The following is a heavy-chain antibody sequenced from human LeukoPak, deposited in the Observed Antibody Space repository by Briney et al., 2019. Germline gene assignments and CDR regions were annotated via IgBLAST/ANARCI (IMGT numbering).Heavy chain of an antibody. J-gene: IGHJ3*02. CDR1: GFTFSSYS. CDR2: ISSSSSYI. D-gene: IGHD3-22*01. CDR3: ARDSYYDSSGYHPGAFDI. V-gene: IGHV3-21*01. Sequence: PGGSLRLSCAASGFTFSSYSMNWVRQAPGKGLEWVSSISSSSSYIYYADSVKGRFTISRDNAENSLYLQMNSLRAEDTAVYYCARDSYYDSSGYHPGAFDIWGQGTMVTVSS.